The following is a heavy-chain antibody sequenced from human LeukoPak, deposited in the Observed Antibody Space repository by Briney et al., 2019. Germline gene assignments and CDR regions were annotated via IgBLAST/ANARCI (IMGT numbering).Heavy chain of an antibody. CDR3: AKHYYDSGRWTFDI. CDR2: ISINARVT. V-gene: IGHV3-23*01. D-gene: IGHD3-10*01. J-gene: IGHJ3*02. CDR1: GFTFSTYA. Sequence: GGSLRLSCSASGFTFSTYAMAWVRQAPGKGLEWVSCISINARVTYYGESVRGRFTISRDNSKNTLYLQMNSLRADDAATYYCAKHYYDSGRWTFDIWGQGTTVTVSS.